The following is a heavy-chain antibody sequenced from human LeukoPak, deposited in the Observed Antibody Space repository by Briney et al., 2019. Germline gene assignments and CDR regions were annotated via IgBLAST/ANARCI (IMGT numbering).Heavy chain of an antibody. J-gene: IGHJ6*02. CDR2: INHNGNEK. CDR1: GFTFSSYW. D-gene: IGHD3-16*01. V-gene: IGHV3-7*03. CDR3: ARGGGLDV. Sequence: GGSLRLSCAASGFTFSSYWMNWARQAPGKGLEWVASINHNGNEKQYVDSVEGRFTISRDNAKNSLYLQMSRLGDADTGVYFCARGGGLDVWGHGAAVTVSS.